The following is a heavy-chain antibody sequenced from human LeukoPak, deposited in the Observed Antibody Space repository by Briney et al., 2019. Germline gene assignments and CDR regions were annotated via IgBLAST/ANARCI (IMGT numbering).Heavy chain of an antibody. D-gene: IGHD3-10*01. CDR1: GFTFSSYA. Sequence: GGSLRLSCAASGFTFSSYAMSWVRQAPGKGLEWVSAISGSGGSTYYADSVKGRFTISRDNSKNTLYLQMNSLRAEDTAVYYCARSLRVRGVPDYMDVWGKGTTVTISS. CDR2: ISGSGGST. CDR3: ARSLRVRGVPDYMDV. V-gene: IGHV3-23*01. J-gene: IGHJ6*03.